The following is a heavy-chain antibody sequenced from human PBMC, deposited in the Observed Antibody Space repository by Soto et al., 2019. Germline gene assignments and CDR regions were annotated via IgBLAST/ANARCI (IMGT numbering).Heavy chain of an antibody. J-gene: IGHJ5*02. D-gene: IGHD6-25*01. Sequence: PSETLSLTCTVSGGAIGSHYWTWIRQPAGKGLEWIGRTYSSGSTKYNPSLQSRVTMSLDTSKNQFSLRLESVTAADTAVYYCARGQRFSDWFDPWGQGTLVTVSS. V-gene: IGHV4-4*07. CDR1: GGAIGSHY. CDR2: TYSSGST. CDR3: ARGQRFSDWFDP.